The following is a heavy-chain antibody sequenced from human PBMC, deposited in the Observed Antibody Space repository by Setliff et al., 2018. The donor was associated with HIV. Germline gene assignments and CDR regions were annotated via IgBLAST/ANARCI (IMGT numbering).Heavy chain of an antibody. CDR1: GGSINNHY. D-gene: IGHD1-26*01. CDR2: IYISGTT. CDR3: ARRSIVGVTRGFYYYGLDV. J-gene: IGHJ6*02. V-gene: IGHV4-4*09. Sequence: NPSETLSLTCTVSGGSINNHYWYWIRQPPGKGLEWIGYIYISGTTNYNPSLKNRVTMSLDTSKTQVSLRLTSVTAADTAVYYCARRSIVGVTRGFYYYGLDVWGQGTTVTGS.